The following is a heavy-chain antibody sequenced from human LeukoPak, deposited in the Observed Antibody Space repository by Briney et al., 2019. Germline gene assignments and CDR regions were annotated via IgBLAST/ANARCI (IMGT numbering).Heavy chain of an antibody. CDR2: ISYDGSNK. V-gene: IGHV3-30-3*01. D-gene: IGHD3-10*01. CDR1: GFTFSRYA. CDR3: ARDGSGSYYIGSPLAPPTSNWFDP. J-gene: IGHJ5*02. Sequence: PGGSLRLSCAASGFTFSRYAMHWVRQAPGKGLEWVAVISYDGSNKYYADSVKGRFTISRDNSKNTLYLQMNSLRAEDTAVYYCARDGSGSYYIGSPLAPPTSNWFDPWGQGTLVTVSS.